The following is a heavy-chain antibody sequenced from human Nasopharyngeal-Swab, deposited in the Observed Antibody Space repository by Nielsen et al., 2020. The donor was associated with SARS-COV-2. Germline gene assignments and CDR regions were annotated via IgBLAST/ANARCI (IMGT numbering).Heavy chain of an antibody. CDR2: ISAYNGNT. CDR3: ARLTDPREYSSTDAEDY. V-gene: IGHV1-18*04. D-gene: IGHD6-6*01. J-gene: IGHJ4*02. CDR1: GYTITSYG. Sequence: ASVKVSCNASGYTITSYGISWVRQAPGQGLEWMGWISAYNGNTNYAQKLQGRVTMTTDTSTSTAYMELRSLRSDDTAVYYCARLTDPREYSSTDAEDYWGQGTLVTVSS.